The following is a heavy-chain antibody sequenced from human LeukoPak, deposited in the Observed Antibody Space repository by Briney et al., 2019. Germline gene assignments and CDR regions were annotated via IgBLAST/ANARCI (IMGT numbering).Heavy chain of an antibody. Sequence: SVKVSCKASGGTFSSYAISWVRQAPGQGLEWMGGIIPIFGTANYAQKFQGRVTITTDESTSTAYMELSSLRSEDTAVYYCARTSHYYDSSEGAEYFHHWGQGTLVTVSS. J-gene: IGHJ1*01. CDR2: IIPIFGTA. CDR3: ARTSHYYDSSEGAEYFHH. V-gene: IGHV1-69*05. CDR1: GGTFSSYA. D-gene: IGHD3-22*01.